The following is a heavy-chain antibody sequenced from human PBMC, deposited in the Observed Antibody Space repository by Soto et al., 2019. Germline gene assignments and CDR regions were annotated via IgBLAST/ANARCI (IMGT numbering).Heavy chain of an antibody. V-gene: IGHV1-18*04. CDR2: ISGYSGNT. CDR3: ARGGHCTTTSCYGEFYSGMDV. J-gene: IGHJ6*02. Sequence: QVQLVQSGGEVKKPGASVKVYCKASGYSLTNYGISWVRQAPGQGLEWMGWISGYSGNTNYAQKFYGRVTMTTDTSTSTAFMEVRSLRSDDTAVYYCARGGHCTTTSCYGEFYSGMDVWGQGTTVTVSS. D-gene: IGHD2-2*01. CDR1: GYSLTNYG.